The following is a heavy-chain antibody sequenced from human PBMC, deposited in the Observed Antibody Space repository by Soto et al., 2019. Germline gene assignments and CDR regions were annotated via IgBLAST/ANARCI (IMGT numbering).Heavy chain of an antibody. CDR3: ARPSSGWRDSGAFDI. CDR1: SYTFTSYG. J-gene: IGHJ3*02. CDR2: ISAYNGNT. Sequence: ASVKVSCKASSYTFTSYGISWVRQAPGQGLEWMGWISAYNGNTNYAQKLQGRVTMTTDTSTSTAYMELRSLRSDDTAVYYCARPSSGWRDSGAFDIWGQGTMVTVSS. D-gene: IGHD6-19*01. V-gene: IGHV1-18*01.